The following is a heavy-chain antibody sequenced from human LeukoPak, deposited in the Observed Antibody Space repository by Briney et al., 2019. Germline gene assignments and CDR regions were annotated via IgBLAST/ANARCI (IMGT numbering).Heavy chain of an antibody. Sequence: ASVKVSCKASGYTFTSYYMHWVRQATGQGLEWMGWMNPNSGNTGYAQKFQGRVTITRNTSISTAYMELSSLRSEDTAVYYCARDAASSDGSYGTDYWGQGTLVTVSS. CDR3: ARDAASSDGSYGTDY. CDR1: GYTFTSYY. J-gene: IGHJ4*02. CDR2: MNPNSGNT. V-gene: IGHV1-8*03. D-gene: IGHD1-26*01.